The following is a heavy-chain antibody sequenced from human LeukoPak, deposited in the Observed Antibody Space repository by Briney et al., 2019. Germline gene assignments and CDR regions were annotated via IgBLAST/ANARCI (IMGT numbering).Heavy chain of an antibody. Sequence: GGSLRLSCAASGFTFSSYAMHWVRQAPGKGLEYVSAITSDGGGTYYATSVKGRFNISRDNSKNTLYLQMGSLRADDMAVYYCARSRRPDILVVTAPSFDYWGQGTLVTVSS. D-gene: IGHD2-21*02. CDR2: ITSDGGGT. V-gene: IGHV3-64*01. CDR3: ARSRRPDILVVTAPSFDY. J-gene: IGHJ4*02. CDR1: GFTFSSYA.